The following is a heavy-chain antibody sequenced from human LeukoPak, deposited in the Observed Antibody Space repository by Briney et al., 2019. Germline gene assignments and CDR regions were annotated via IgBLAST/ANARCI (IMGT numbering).Heavy chain of an antibody. Sequence: LVASMKVSCKASRYTFTSYDINWVRQATRQGLEWMGWMNPNSGNTGYAQKLQGRVTMTTDTSTSTAYMELRSLRSDDTAVYYCARDRRSGSGWYPSPIDYWGQGTLVTVSS. V-gene: IGHV1-8*01. CDR2: MNPNSGNT. CDR1: RYTFTSYD. CDR3: ARDRRSGSGWYPSPIDY. J-gene: IGHJ4*02. D-gene: IGHD6-19*01.